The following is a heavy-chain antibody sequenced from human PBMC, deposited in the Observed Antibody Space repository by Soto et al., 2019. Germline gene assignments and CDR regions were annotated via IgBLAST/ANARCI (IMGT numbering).Heavy chain of an antibody. CDR1: GGTFSSYA. V-gene: IGHV1-69*13. Sequence: ASVKVSCKASGGTFSSYAISWVRQAPGQGLEWMGGIIPIFGTANYAQKFQGRVTITADESTSTAYMELSSLRSEDTAVYYCAREEREYSGYDGTFDYWGQGTLVTVSS. J-gene: IGHJ4*02. D-gene: IGHD5-12*01. CDR3: AREEREYSGYDGTFDY. CDR2: IIPIFGTA.